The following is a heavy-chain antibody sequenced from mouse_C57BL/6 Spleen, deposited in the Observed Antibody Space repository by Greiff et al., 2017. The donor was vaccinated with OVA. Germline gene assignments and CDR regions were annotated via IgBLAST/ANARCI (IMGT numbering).Heavy chain of an antibody. Sequence: EVKVVESGGGLVKPGGSLKLSCAASGFTFSSYAMSWVRQTPEKRLEWVATISDGGSYTYYPDNVKGRFTISRDNAKNNLYLQMSHLKSEDTAMYYCAREKLTGTLFDYWGQGTTLTVSS. J-gene: IGHJ2*01. CDR3: AREKLTGTLFDY. V-gene: IGHV5-4*01. CDR2: ISDGGSYT. CDR1: GFTFSSYA. D-gene: IGHD4-1*01.